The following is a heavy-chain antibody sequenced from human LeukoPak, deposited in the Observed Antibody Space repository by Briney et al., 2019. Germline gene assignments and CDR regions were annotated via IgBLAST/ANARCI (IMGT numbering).Heavy chain of an antibody. V-gene: IGHV4-39*07. D-gene: IGHD1-7*01. CDR3: ARGITGTPFSTFAY. CDR1: GGSISSSSYY. J-gene: IGHJ4*02. CDR2: IYYSGST. Sequence: SETLSLTCTVSGGSISSSSYYWGWIRQPPGKGLEWIGSIYYSGSTYYNPSLKSRVTISVDTSKNQFSLKLTSVTAADTAVYYCARGITGTPFSTFAYWGQGTLVTVSS.